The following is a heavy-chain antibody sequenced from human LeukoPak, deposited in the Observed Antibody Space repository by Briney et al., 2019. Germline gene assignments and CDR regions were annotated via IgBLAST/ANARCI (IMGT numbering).Heavy chain of an antibody. Sequence: GGSLRLSCAASGFTVSSNYMSWVRQAPGKGLEWVANIKQDGSGKYYVDSVKGRFTISRDNAKNSLYLQMNSLRAEDTAVYYCAREYNWNFNDAFDIWGQGTMVTVSS. D-gene: IGHD1-7*01. V-gene: IGHV3-7*01. CDR3: AREYNWNFNDAFDI. J-gene: IGHJ3*02. CDR1: GFTVSSNY. CDR2: IKQDGSGK.